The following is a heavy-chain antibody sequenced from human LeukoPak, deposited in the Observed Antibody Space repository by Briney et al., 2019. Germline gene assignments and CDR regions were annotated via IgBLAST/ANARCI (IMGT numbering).Heavy chain of an antibody. Sequence: PSETLSLTCAVYGGSFSGYYWSWIRQPPGKGLEWIGEINHSGSTNYNPSLKSRVTISVDTSKNQFSLKLSSVTAADTAVYYCAREHLLFGELYYFDYWGQGTLVTVSS. V-gene: IGHV4-34*01. CDR3: AREHLLFGELYYFDY. J-gene: IGHJ4*02. CDR1: GGSFSGYY. D-gene: IGHD3-10*01. CDR2: INHSGST.